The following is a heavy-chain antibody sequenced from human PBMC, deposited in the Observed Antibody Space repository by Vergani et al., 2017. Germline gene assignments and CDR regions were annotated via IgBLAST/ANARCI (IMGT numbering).Heavy chain of an antibody. V-gene: IGHV3-23*01. J-gene: IGHJ3*01. D-gene: IGHD5/OR15-5a*01. CDR3: AKAYLRLRGAFDL. CDR1: GFTFSNSA. CDR2: ISGPGLST. Sequence: EVQLLESGGGLVQPGGSLRLSCAASGFTFSNSAVSWVRQAPGRGLAWVSSISGPGLSTYYADSVKGRFTISRDNSKNTVDLQMNSLRAEDTAVYYCAKAYLRLRGAFDLWGQGTRVTVSS.